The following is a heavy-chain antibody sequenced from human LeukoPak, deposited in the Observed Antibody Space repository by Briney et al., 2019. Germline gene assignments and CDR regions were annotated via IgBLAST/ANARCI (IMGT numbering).Heavy chain of an antibody. D-gene: IGHD3-3*01. V-gene: IGHV7-4-1*04. Sequence: ASVNVSCKASGYTFNEYTMNWVRQATGQGREWVECTNTKTGNPTYAQGFTGRFVFSLDTSVSVAYLQINGLEADDTAMYYCARDHDFLSGHSRRDFDYWGQGTLVTVSS. CDR2: TNTKTGNP. CDR3: ARDHDFLSGHSRRDFDY. CDR1: GYTFNEYT. J-gene: IGHJ4*02.